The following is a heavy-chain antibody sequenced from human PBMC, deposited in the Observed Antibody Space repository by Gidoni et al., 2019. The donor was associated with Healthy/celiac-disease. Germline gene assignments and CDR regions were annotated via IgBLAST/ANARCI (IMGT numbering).Heavy chain of an antibody. D-gene: IGHD6-19*01. CDR1: GFTFDAYA. CDR3: AKSSGIALAGSPFDY. J-gene: IGHJ4*02. CDR2: IRWNSGSI. V-gene: IGHV3-9*01. Sequence: EVQLVESGGGLDQPGRSLRLSCAGSGFTFDAYAMHRVRQDPGKGLEWVSGIRWNSGSIGYADSVKGRFTISRDNAKNSLYLQMNSLRAEDTALYYCAKSSGIALAGSPFDYWGQGTLVTVSS.